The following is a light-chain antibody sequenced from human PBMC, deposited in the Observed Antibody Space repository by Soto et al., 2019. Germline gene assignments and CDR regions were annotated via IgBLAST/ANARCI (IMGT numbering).Light chain of an antibody. CDR2: GAS. Sequence: EIVLTQSPGTLSLSPGERATLSCRASQSVSNNYLAWYQQKPGQAPRLLIYGASNRATGIPDRFSGSGSGTDFTLTISRLEPEEFAVYYCKQYGSAGTFGQGTKGESK. J-gene: IGKJ1*01. CDR3: KQYGSAGT. V-gene: IGKV3-20*01. CDR1: QSVSNNY.